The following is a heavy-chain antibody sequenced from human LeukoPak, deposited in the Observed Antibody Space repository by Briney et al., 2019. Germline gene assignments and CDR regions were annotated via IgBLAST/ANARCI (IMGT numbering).Heavy chain of an antibody. CDR2: ISGGSSDL. D-gene: IGHD3-10*01. CDR3: ARDGGYYYGLGSYFDY. CDR1: GFIFGDYS. V-gene: IGHV3-48*02. J-gene: IGHJ4*02. Sequence: GGSLRLSCAASGFIFGDYSMNWVRQAPGKGLEWISYISGGSSDLHYADSVKGRFTISRDSVKNSLYLQMNNLRDEDTAVYYCARDGGYYYGLGSYFDYWAREPWSPSPQ.